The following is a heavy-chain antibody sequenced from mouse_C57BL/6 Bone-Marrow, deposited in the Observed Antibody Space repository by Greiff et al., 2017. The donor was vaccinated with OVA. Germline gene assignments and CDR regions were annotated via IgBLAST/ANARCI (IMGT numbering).Heavy chain of an antibody. D-gene: IGHD1-1*01. Sequence: EVQLQQSGPVLVKPGPSVKISCKASGFTFTDYYMHWVKQSHGKSLEWIGLVYPYNGGTSYNQKFKGKATLTVDTSSSTAYMELNSLTSEDSAVYYCASPYYYGSSYVWYCDVWGTGTTVTVSS. CDR3: ASPYYYGSSYVWYCDV. J-gene: IGHJ1*03. CDR1: GFTFTDYY. CDR2: VYPYNGGT. V-gene: IGHV1-36*01.